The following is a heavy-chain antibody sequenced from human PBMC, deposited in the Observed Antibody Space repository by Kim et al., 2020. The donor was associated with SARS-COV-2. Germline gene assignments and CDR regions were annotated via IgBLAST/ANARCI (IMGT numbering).Heavy chain of an antibody. V-gene: IGHV4-30-2*01. D-gene: IGHD3-22*01. Sequence: SETLSLTCAVSGGSISSVGYSWSWIRQPPGKGLEWIGYIYHSGSTYYNPSIKSRVTISVDRSKNQFSLKLSSVTAADTAVYYCATIKNGAYDSSGTHFPLFGPWGQGTQVIVSS. CDR1: GGSISSVGYS. J-gene: IGHJ5*02. CDR3: ATIKNGAYDSSGTHFPLFGP. CDR2: IYHSGST.